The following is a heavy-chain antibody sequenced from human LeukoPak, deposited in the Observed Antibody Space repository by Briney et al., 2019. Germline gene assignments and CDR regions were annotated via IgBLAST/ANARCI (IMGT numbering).Heavy chain of an antibody. CDR2: IYYSGST. CDR1: GGSFSGYY. CDR3: ARLGNERITIFGVVIGNNWFDP. Sequence: SETLSLTCAVYGGSFSGYYWGWIRQPPGKGLEWIGSIYYSGSTYYNPSLKSRVAISVDTSKNQFSLKLSSVTAADTAVYYCARLGNERITIFGVVIGNNWFDPWGQGTLVTVSS. D-gene: IGHD3-3*01. J-gene: IGHJ5*02. V-gene: IGHV4-39*01.